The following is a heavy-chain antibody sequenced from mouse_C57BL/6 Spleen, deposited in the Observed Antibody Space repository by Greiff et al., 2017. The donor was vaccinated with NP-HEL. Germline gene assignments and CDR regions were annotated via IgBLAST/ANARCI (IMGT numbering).Heavy chain of an antibody. CDR3: ARSDYYRSRIWYFDG. Sequence: VQLQQSGAELAKPGASVKLSCKASGYTFTSYWMHWVKQRPGQGLEWIGYINPSSGYTTYNQKFKDKATLTADKSSRTAYMQLRSLTYEDSAVYFCARSDYYRSRIWYFDGWGTGTTVTVSS. J-gene: IGHJ1*03. CDR2: INPSSGYT. CDR1: GYTFTSYW. V-gene: IGHV1-7*01. D-gene: IGHD1-1*01.